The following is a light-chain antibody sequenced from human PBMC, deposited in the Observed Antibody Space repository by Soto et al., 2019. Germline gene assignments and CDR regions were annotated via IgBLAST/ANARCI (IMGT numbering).Light chain of an antibody. CDR2: GAS. V-gene: IGKV1-9*01. CDR3: QQLNSHPRT. CDR1: QAIYSY. Sequence: DIQLTQSPFFLSASVGDRVTISCRASQAIYSYLAWYQQKPRKAPKLLIFGASKLQSGVPSRFSGSGSGTEFTLTISSLQPEDFATYYCQQLNSHPRTFGQGTKLEIK. J-gene: IGKJ2*01.